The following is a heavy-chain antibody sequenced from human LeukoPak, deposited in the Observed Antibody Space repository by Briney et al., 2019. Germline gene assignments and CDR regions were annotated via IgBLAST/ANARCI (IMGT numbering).Heavy chain of an antibody. J-gene: IGHJ4*02. D-gene: IGHD6-19*01. V-gene: IGHV1-8*01. Sequence: SVKVSCKASGYTFTSYDINWVRQATGQGLEWMGWMNPNSGNTGYAQKFQGRVTMTRNTSISTAYMELSSLRSEDTAVYYCARGLVDSSGWYGANYSGQGTLVTVSS. CDR2: MNPNSGNT. CDR3: ARGLVDSSGWYGANY. CDR1: GYTFTSYD.